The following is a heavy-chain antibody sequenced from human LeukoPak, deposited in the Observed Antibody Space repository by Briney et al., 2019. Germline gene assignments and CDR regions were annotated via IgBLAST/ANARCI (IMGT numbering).Heavy chain of an antibody. J-gene: IGHJ4*02. CDR1: SASISSGRYY. V-gene: IGHV4-61*02. D-gene: IGHD3-22*01. CDR2: IDISGNI. CDR3: ARASYYDSSWDY. Sequence: SETLSLTCTVSSASISSGRYYWTWIRQPAGKGLEWIGRIDISGNIYYNPSLKSRVTISINTSKNQFSLKLSSVTAADTAVYYCARASYYDSSWDYWGQGTLVTVSS.